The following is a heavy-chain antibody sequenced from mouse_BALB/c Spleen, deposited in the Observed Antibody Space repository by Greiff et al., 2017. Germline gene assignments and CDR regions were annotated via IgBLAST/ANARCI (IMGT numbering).Heavy chain of an antibody. J-gene: IGHJ2*01. V-gene: IGHV7-3*02. CDR3: AREEGDY. CDR2: IRNKANGYTT. Sequence: EVQGVESGGGLVQPGGSLRLSCATSGFTFTDYYMSWVRQPPGKALEWLGFIRNKANGYTTEYSASVKGRFTISRDNPKNTLFLQMTSLRSEDTAMYYCAREEGDYWGQGTTLTVSS. CDR1: GFTFTDYY.